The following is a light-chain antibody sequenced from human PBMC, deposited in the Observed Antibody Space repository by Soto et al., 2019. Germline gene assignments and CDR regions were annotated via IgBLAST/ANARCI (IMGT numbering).Light chain of an antibody. Sequence: IVMTQSPATLSVSPWERATLSCRASQSVSSNLAWYQQKPGQAPRLLIHGASPRATGIPARFSGSGSGTEFTLTISSLQSEDFAVYYCQQYNKWPPVTFGGGTTVDIK. CDR2: GAS. CDR3: QQYNKWPPVT. CDR1: QSVSSN. J-gene: IGKJ4*01. V-gene: IGKV3-15*01.